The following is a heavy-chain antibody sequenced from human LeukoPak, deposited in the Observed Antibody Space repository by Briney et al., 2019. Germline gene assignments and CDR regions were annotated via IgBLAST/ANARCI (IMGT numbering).Heavy chain of an antibody. J-gene: IGHJ6*03. CDR2: IYPGDSDT. Sequence: GESLKISCKGSGYSFTSYWIGWVRQMPGKGLEWMGIIYPGDSDTRYSPSFQGQVTISADKSISTAYLQWSSLKASDTAMYYCARTERYCSSTSCYLDRGYYYYYMDVWGKGTTVTVSS. V-gene: IGHV5-51*01. CDR3: ARTERYCSSTSCYLDRGYYYYYMDV. CDR1: GYSFTSYW. D-gene: IGHD2-2*01.